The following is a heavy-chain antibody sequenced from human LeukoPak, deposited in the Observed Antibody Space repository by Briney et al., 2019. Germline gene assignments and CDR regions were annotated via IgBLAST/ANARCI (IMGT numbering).Heavy chain of an antibody. D-gene: IGHD2-2*01. J-gene: IGHJ6*02. V-gene: IGHV1-69*04. CDR3: ARGGYLGYCSSTSCYLNPYYYYGMDV. CDR2: IIPILGIA. CDR1: GGTFSSYA. Sequence: SVKVSCKASGGTFSSYAISCVRQAPGQGLEWMGRIIPILGIANYAQKFQGRVTITADKSTSTAYMELSSLRSEDTAVYYCARGGYLGYCSSTSCYLNPYYYYGMDVWGQGTTVTVSS.